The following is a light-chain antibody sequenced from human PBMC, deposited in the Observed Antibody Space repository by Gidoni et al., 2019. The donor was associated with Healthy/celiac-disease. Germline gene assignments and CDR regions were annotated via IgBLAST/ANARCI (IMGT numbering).Light chain of an antibody. V-gene: IGLV3-21*03. CDR1: TIGSKS. Sequence: SYVLPPPPSVSVAPGKTARITCGGNTIGSKSVHGYQPKPGQAPVLVVYDDSDRPSGIPERFSGSNSGNTATLTISRVEAGDEADYYCQVWDSSSENWVFGGGTKLTVL. J-gene: IGLJ3*02. CDR2: DDS. CDR3: QVWDSSSENWV.